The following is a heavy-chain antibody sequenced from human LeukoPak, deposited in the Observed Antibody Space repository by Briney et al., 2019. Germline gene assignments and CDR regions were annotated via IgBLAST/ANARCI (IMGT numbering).Heavy chain of an antibody. CDR2: IYSDGRT. Sequence: GGSLRLSCAASGLSVSNKYMSWVRQAPGKGLEGVSFIYSDGRTYYTDSVKGRFTISRDNSKNTLYLQMNSLRTEDTAMYYCASASGREAAGYLLGLFDYWGQGTLVTVSS. J-gene: IGHJ4*02. D-gene: IGHD6-13*01. CDR3: ASASGREAAGYLLGLFDY. V-gene: IGHV3-53*01. CDR1: GLSVSNKY.